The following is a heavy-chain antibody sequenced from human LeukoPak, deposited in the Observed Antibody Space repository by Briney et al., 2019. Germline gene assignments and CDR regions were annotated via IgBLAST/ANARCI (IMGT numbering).Heavy chain of an antibody. Sequence: GGSLRLSCAASGFAFSSYGMSWVRHAPGKGLEWVSALGGGGGSTYYADSVKGRFTISRDSSKNTLFLQMNSLRAEDTAVRYCAKGLGVFDYWGQGTLVTVSS. J-gene: IGHJ4*02. CDR2: LGGGGGST. D-gene: IGHD4-11*01. CDR3: AKGLGVFDY. CDR1: GFAFSSYG. V-gene: IGHV3-23*01.